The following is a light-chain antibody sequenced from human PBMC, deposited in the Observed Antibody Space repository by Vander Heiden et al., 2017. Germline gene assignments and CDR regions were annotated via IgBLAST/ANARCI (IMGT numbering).Light chain of an antibody. CDR3: RRYSDYPAT. CDR1: QGIRND. Sequence: AIQMTQSPSSLSASVGDRVTITCRASQGIRNDLGWYQQKPGKAPKLLIYGASSLHSGVPSRFSGSGSGTDFTLTISSLQPEDFATYYCRRYSDYPATFGQGTKVEIK. CDR2: GAS. J-gene: IGKJ1*01. V-gene: IGKV1-6*01.